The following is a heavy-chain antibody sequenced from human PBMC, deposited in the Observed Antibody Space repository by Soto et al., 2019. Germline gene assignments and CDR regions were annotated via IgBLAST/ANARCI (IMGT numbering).Heavy chain of an antibody. D-gene: IGHD1-20*01. CDR1: VFTFSNHA. Sequence: HPVGSLRLSCASSVFTFSNHAMHCVRRSPGKWLEWVALVAHDGTSKYYAGSVKGRFTISSDKSTNTLFLQIDSLDTEDTAVYYCARDRRITGTVAHIDRRGRGT. CDR2: VAHDGTSK. CDR3: ARDRRITGTVAHIDR. V-gene: IGHV3-30-3*01. J-gene: IGHJ5*02.